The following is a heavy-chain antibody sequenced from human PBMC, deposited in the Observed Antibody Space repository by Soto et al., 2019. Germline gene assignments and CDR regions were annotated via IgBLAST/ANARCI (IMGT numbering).Heavy chain of an antibody. J-gene: IGHJ4*02. CDR1: GFTFTSYS. Sequence: EVQLVESGGGLVKPGESLRLSCAASGFTFTSYSMNWVRQAPGKGLEWVSSISSSSSYIYYADAVKGRFTISRDNAKNSLYLQMNSLRAEATAVYYCARDRYGGYAFDYWGQGTLVTVSS. CDR2: ISSSSSYI. V-gene: IGHV3-21*01. CDR3: ARDRYGGYAFDY. D-gene: IGHD5-12*01.